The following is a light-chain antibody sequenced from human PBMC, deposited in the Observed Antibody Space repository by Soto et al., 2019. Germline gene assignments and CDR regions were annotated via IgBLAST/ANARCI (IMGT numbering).Light chain of an antibody. V-gene: IGLV2-8*01. J-gene: IGLJ1*01. CDR3: SSYAGSNNLGV. CDR2: EVS. CDR1: SSDVGGYNY. Sequence: QSALTQPPSASGSPGQSVTISCTGTSSDVGGYNYVSWYQQHPGKAPKIMIYEVSKRPSGVPDRFSGSKSGNTASLTVSEFQAEDEADYYCSSYAGSNNLGVFGTGTKVTVL.